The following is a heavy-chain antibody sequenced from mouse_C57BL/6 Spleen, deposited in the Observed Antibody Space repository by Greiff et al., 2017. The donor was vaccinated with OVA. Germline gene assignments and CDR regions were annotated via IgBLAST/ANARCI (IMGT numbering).Heavy chain of an antibody. V-gene: IGHV2-2*01. CDR1: GFSLTSYG. CDR3: ARNGYGSSCDFDD. Sequence: VQRVESGPGLVQPSQSLSISCTASGFSLTSYGVHWVRQSPGNGLEWLGAIWRGGSTDYNAAFISRLSISKDKSKSQVFFKMNSLQADDTAIYYCARNGYGSSCDFDDWGKGTTLTVSS. CDR2: IWRGGST. J-gene: IGHJ2*01. D-gene: IGHD1-1*01.